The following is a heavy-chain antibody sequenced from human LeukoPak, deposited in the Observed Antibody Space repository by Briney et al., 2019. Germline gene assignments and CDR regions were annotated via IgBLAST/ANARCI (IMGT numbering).Heavy chain of an antibody. D-gene: IGHD1-26*01. V-gene: IGHV3-74*01. J-gene: IGHJ4*02. Sequence: GGSLRLSCAASGFAFSRDWMHGVRQAPGKGRVWVSRIKGDGISTGYAESVKGRFSISRDNAKNTLYMQMNSLRAEDTAGDNCAREAIVGSTHDWGQGALVTVSS. CDR2: IKGDGIST. CDR1: GFAFSRDW. CDR3: AREAIVGSTHD.